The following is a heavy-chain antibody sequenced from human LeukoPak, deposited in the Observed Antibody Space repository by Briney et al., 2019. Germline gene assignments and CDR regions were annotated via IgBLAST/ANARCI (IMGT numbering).Heavy chain of an antibody. D-gene: IGHD3-22*01. CDR2: ISYDGNNK. CDR1: GVTFSSDA. Sequence: PGGSLRLSCAASGVTFSSDAMHWVRQAPGKGLEWVTVISYDGNNKYYADSVKGRFTISRDNSKNTLYLQMNSLRAEDTAVYYCARILTYYYDSSGYREPYYFDYWGQGTLVTVSS. CDR3: ARILTYYYDSSGYREPYYFDY. V-gene: IGHV3-30-3*01. J-gene: IGHJ4*02.